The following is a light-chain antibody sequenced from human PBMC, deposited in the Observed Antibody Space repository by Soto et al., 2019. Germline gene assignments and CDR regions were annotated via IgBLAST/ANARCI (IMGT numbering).Light chain of an antibody. V-gene: IGLV1-40*01. CDR2: GNS. CDR3: QSYDSRLSVV. Sequence: QSVLTQPPSVSGAPGPRVTISCTGSSSNIGAGYDVHWYQQLPGTAPKLLIYGNSNRPSGVPDRFSGSKSGTSSSLAITVLQAEEEADYYCQSYDSRLSVVFGGGTKLTV. J-gene: IGLJ2*01. CDR1: SSNIGAGYD.